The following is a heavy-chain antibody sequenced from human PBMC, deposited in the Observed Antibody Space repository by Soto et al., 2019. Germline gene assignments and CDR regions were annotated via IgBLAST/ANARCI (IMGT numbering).Heavy chain of an antibody. CDR1: GGSISGYY. D-gene: IGHD2-2*01. J-gene: IGHJ6*02. CDR2: IHYSGST. V-gene: IGHV4-59*01. CDR3: ARARYQLLHPYYYGMDV. Sequence: SETLSLTCTVSGGSISGYYWSWIRQPPGKGLEWIGYIHYSGSTKSNPSLKSRVTISVDTSRNQVSLKLTSVTAADSAVYFCARARYQLLHPYYYGMDVWGQGTTVTVSS.